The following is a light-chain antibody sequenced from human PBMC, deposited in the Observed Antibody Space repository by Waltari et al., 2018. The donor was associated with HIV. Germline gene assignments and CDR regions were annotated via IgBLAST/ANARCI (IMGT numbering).Light chain of an antibody. CDR3: LAWGTSTVV. CDR2: QDT. V-gene: IGLV3-1*01. J-gene: IGLJ2*01. CDR1: GLGDKY. Sequence: SYELTQPPSVSVSPGQTARITCSGEGLGDKYVSWYQQKPGQSPILVMFQDTKRPSGIPERFSGSNSRNTATLTISGTQTMEEADYYCLAWGTSTVVFGGGTTLTV.